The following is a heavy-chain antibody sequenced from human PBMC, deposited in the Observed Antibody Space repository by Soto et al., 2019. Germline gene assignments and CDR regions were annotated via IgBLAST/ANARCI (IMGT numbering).Heavy chain of an antibody. CDR2: IAYDGSNK. V-gene: IGHV3-30-3*01. Sequence: QVQLVESGGGVVQPGRSLRLSCAASGFTFRSYAMHWVRQAPGKGLECVAVIAYDGSNKFYRDYVKGRFTISRDNSKNTLYLQINSLRYEDTAVYYCARGAREDIAVVVGALPGEYGVDVWGQGTTVTVSS. CDR3: ARGAREDIAVVVGALPGEYGVDV. D-gene: IGHD2-15*01. J-gene: IGHJ6*02. CDR1: GFTFRSYA.